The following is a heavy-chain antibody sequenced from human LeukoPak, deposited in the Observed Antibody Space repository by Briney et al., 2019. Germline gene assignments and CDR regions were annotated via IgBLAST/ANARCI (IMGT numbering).Heavy chain of an antibody. J-gene: IGHJ4*02. CDR3: ARRGSVLEENGGFDY. CDR2: IYYSGST. V-gene: IGHV4-39*01. D-gene: IGHD3-3*01. Sequence: PSETLSLTCTVSGGSISSSSYYWGWIRQPPGKGLEWIGSIYYSGSTYYNPSLKSRVTISVDTSKNQFSLKLSSVTAADTAVYYCARRGSVLEENGGFDYWGQGTLVTVSS. CDR1: GGSISSSSYY.